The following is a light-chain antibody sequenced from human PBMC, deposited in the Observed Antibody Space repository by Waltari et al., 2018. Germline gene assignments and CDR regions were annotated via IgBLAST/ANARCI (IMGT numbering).Light chain of an antibody. CDR3: QQYNNWPQWT. Sequence: EIVMTQSPATLSVSPGERATLSCRASQSVNSNLAWYQQKSGQAPRLLIYGASTRATGIPARFSGSGSGTEFTLTISSMQSEDFAVYHCQQYNNWPQWTFGQGTKVEIK. CDR1: QSVNSN. J-gene: IGKJ1*01. CDR2: GAS. V-gene: IGKV3-15*01.